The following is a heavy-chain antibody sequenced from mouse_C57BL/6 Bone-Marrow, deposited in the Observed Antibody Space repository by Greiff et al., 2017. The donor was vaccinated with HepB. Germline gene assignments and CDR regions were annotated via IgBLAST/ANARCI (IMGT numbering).Heavy chain of an antibody. CDR1: GYTFTDYY. D-gene: IGHD1-1*01. Sequence: VQLQQSGPELVKPGASVKISCKASGYTFTDYYINWVKQKPGQGLEWIGWIFPGSGSTYYNEKFKGKATLTVDKSSSTAYMLLSSLTSEDSAVYFCARWTTVAYWYFDVWGTGTTVTVSS. CDR3: ARWTTVAYWYFDV. J-gene: IGHJ1*03. V-gene: IGHV1-75*01. CDR2: IFPGSGST.